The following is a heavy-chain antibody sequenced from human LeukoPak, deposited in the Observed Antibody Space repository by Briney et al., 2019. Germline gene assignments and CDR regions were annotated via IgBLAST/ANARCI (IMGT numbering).Heavy chain of an antibody. J-gene: IGHJ6*03. V-gene: IGHV4-34*01. CDR2: INYGGTT. Sequence: PSETLSLTCAVSAGSFSGYYWSWLRQPPGKGLEWIGDINYGGTTNYSPSLKSRVTISVDTSKNQFSLKLSSVIAADTAVYYCARGRQDIEAPDAGYYYYMDVWGKGTMVSVSS. CDR1: AGSFSGYY. CDR3: ARGRQDIEAPDAGYYYYMDV.